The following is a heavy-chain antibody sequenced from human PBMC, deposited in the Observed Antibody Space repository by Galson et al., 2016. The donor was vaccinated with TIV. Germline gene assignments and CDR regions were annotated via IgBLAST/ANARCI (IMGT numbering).Heavy chain of an antibody. J-gene: IGHJ4*02. D-gene: IGHD6-19*01. CDR3: ARSRSSGWYIYFDF. CDR1: GYTFTNYF. Sequence: SVKVSCKASGYTFTNYFMHWVRQAPGQGLEWMGIIHPNGGSTSYAQKFKGRVTMTRDTSTSTVYMEMNSLRSEDTAVYYCARSRSSGWYIYFDFWGQGTLVTVSS. CDR2: IHPNGGST. V-gene: IGHV1-46*01.